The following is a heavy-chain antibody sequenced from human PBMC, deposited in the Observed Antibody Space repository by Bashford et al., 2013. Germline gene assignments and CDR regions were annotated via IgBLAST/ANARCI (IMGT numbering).Heavy chain of an antibody. CDR1: GGTFSSYA. CDR3: ASMGDYYDSSGYPYYFDY. Sequence: SVKVSCKASGGTFSSYAISWVRQAPGQGLEWMGGIIPIFGTANYAQKFQGRVTITADKSTSTAYMELSSLRSEDTAVYYCASMGDYYDSSGYPYYFDYWGQGTLVTVSS. J-gene: IGHJ4*02. V-gene: IGHV1-69*06. CDR2: IIPIFGTA. D-gene: IGHD3-22*01.